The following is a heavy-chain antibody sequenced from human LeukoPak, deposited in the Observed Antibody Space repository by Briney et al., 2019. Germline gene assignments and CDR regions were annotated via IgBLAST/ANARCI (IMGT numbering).Heavy chain of an antibody. CDR1: GFTFDDYG. V-gene: IGHV3-20*04. CDR3: AKTTYYMDV. Sequence: SPGGSLRLSCAASGFTFDDYGMNWVRHAPGKGLEWVSGINWNGGSTGYADSVKGRFTISRDNSKNTLYLQMNSLRAEDTAVYYCAKTTYYMDVWGKGTTVTISS. CDR2: INWNGGST. D-gene: IGHD1-14*01. J-gene: IGHJ6*03.